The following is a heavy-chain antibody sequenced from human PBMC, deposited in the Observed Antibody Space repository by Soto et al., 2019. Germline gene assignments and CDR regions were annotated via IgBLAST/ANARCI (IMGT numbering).Heavy chain of an antibody. D-gene: IGHD3-10*01. V-gene: IGHV1-8*01. CDR2: MNPNSGNT. J-gene: IGHJ6*03. CDR3: ARGGSYYGSGSYYIIGDYYYYYMDV. Sequence: ASVKVSCKASEYTFTSYDVNWVRQATGQGLEWMGWMNPNSGNTGYAQKFQGRVTMTRNTSISTAYMELSSLRSEDTAVYYCARGGSYYGSGSYYIIGDYYYYYMDVWGKGTTVTVSS. CDR1: EYTFTSYD.